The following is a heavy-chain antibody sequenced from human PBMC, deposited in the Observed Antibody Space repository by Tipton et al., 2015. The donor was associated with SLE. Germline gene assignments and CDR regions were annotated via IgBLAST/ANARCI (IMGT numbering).Heavy chain of an antibody. D-gene: IGHD1-26*01. CDR1: GGSISSSRYY. J-gene: IGHJ4*02. Sequence: TLSLTCTVSGGSISSSRYYWGWIRQPPGKGLEWIGSIYHSGTAYYNPSLKSRVTISVDTSKNQISLKLSSVTAADTAVYYCARGRWELLQDYWGQGTLVTVSS. V-gene: IGHV4-39*07. CDR2: IYHSGTA. CDR3: ARGRWELLQDY.